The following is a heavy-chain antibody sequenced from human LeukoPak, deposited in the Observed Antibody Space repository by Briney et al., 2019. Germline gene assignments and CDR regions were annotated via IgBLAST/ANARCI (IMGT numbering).Heavy chain of an antibody. D-gene: IGHD5-18*01. Sequence: HGEFLKISCKGSGYSFTGYWISWVRQMPGKGLEWMGRIDPSDSYTNYSPAFRGHVTISVDKSFSSAFLQRTTLKASDTAMYYCARHRGYSYENFDFWGLGTLVTVSS. CDR1: GYSFTGYW. J-gene: IGHJ4*02. CDR3: ARHRGYSYENFDF. CDR2: IDPSDSYT. V-gene: IGHV5-10-1*01.